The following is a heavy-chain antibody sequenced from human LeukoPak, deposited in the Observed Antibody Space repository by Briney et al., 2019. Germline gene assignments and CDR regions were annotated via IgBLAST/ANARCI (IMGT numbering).Heavy chain of an antibody. J-gene: IGHJ5*02. CDR3: ARDRGDYGDYYWFDP. CDR2: IYYSGST. D-gene: IGHD4-17*01. Sequence: PSETLSLTCAVYGGSFSGYYWSWIRQPPGKGLEWIGYIYYSGSTNYNPSLKSRVTISVDTSKNQFSLKLRSVTAADTAVYYCARDRGDYGDYYWFDPWGQGTLVTVSS. V-gene: IGHV4-59*01. CDR1: GGSFSGYY.